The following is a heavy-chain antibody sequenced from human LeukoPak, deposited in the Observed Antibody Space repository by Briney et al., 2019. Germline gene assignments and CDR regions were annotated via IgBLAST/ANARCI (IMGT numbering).Heavy chain of an antibody. Sequence: PGGSLRLSCAASGITFSSYWMSWFRQAPGKGLEWVSSISSSSNHIYYADSVKGRFTISRDNAKNSLYLQLNSLRAEDSAVYYCARIPNSANFPNWFDPWGQGTLVTVSS. J-gene: IGHJ5*02. D-gene: IGHD4/OR15-4a*01. CDR2: ISSSSNHI. CDR1: GITFSSYW. V-gene: IGHV3-21*01. CDR3: ARIPNSANFPNWFDP.